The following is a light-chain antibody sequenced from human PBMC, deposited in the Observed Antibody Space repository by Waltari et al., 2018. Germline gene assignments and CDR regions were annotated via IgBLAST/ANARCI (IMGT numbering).Light chain of an antibody. CDR1: HIVGNNF. V-gene: IGKV3D-20*02. Sequence: EIVLTQSPGTLSLSPGERAPLSCRACHIVGNNFLAWYQLKPGQAPRLLIYHASNRATGIPDRFSGSGSGTDFTLTISSLQPEDFATYYCQQLNSYPLTFGGGTKVEI. J-gene: IGKJ4*01. CDR2: HAS. CDR3: QQLNSYPLT.